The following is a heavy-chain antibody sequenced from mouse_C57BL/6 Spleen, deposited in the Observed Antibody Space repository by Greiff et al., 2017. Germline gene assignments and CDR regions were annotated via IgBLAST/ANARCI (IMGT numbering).Heavy chain of an antibody. CDR3: AREDFAY. CDR1: GFTFSDYY. CDR2: IKYDGSST. V-gene: IGHV5-16*01. J-gene: IGHJ3*01. Sequence: EVQLVESEGGLVQPGSSMKLSCTASGFTFSDYYMAWVRQVPEKGLEWVANIKYDGSSTYYLDSLKSRFIISRDNAKNILYLQMSSLKSEDTATYYCAREDFAYWGQGTLVTVSA.